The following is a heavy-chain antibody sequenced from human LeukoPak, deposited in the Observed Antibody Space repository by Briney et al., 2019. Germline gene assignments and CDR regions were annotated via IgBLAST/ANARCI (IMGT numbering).Heavy chain of an antibody. V-gene: IGHV3-48*01. CDR3: ARDRIMIFGVVILHDY. Sequence: PGGSLRLSCAASGFTFSSYSMNWVRQAPGKGLEWVSYISSSSSTIYYADSVKGRFTISRDNAKNSLYLQMNSLRAEDTAVYYCARDRIMIFGVVILHDYWGQGTLVTVSS. J-gene: IGHJ4*02. CDR2: ISSSSSTI. CDR1: GFTFSSYS. D-gene: IGHD3-3*01.